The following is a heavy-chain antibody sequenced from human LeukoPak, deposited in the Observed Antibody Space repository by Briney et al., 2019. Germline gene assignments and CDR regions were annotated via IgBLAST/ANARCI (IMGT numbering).Heavy chain of an antibody. D-gene: IGHD2-15*01. CDR1: GGSFSGYY. CDR2: INHSGST. Sequence: SETLFLTCAVYGGSFSGYYWSWIRQPPGKGLEWIGEINHSGSTNYNPSLKSRVTISVDTSKNQFSLKLSSVTAADTAVYYCARGGVVVAATPYYYYGMDVWGQGTTVTVSS. J-gene: IGHJ6*02. CDR3: ARGGVVVAATPYYYYGMDV. V-gene: IGHV4-34*01.